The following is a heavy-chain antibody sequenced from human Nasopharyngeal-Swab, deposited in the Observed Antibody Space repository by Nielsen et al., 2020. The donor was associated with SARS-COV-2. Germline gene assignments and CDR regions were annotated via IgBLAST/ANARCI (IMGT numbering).Heavy chain of an antibody. J-gene: IGHJ6*03. CDR1: GDSVSSSSAA. Sequence: SPTLSLTCAISGDSVSSSSAAWNWIRQSPSRGLEWLGRTYYRSKWYNDYAVSVKSRITINPDTSKNQFSLHLNSVTPEDTAVHYCARARGAYGDYYYYYYTDVWGKGTTVTVSS. V-gene: IGHV6-1*01. D-gene: IGHD4-17*01. CDR3: ARARGAYGDYYYYYYTDV. CDR2: TYYRSKWYN.